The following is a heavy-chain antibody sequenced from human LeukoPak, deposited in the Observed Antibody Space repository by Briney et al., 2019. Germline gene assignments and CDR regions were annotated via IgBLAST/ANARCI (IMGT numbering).Heavy chain of an antibody. J-gene: IGHJ4*02. V-gene: IGHV3-33*06. CDR2: IWYDGSNK. CDR3: AKGLDSSGWYSVY. D-gene: IGHD6-19*01. Sequence: PGGSLRLSCAASGFTFSSYGMHWVRQAPGKGQEWVAVIWYDGSNKYYADSVKGRFTISRDNSKNTLYLQMNSLRAEDTAVYYCAKGLDSSGWYSVYWGQGTLVTVSS. CDR1: GFTFSSYG.